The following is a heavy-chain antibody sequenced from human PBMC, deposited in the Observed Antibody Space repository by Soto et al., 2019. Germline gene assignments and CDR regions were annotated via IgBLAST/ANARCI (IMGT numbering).Heavy chain of an antibody. D-gene: IGHD3-22*01. Sequence: QVQLVQSGAEVKKPGASVKVSCKASGYTFTSYGISWVRQAPGQGLEWMGWISAYNGNTNYAQKLQGRVTMTTDTATSTADMELRSLRSDDTAVYYCARDIRITMIVGASSHWDYWGQGTLVTVSS. V-gene: IGHV1-18*01. CDR2: ISAYNGNT. CDR1: GYTFTSYG. J-gene: IGHJ4*02. CDR3: ARDIRITMIVGASSHWDY.